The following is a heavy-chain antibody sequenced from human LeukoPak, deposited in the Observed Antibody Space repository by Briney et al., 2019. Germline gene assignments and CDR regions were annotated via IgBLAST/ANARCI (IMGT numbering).Heavy chain of an antibody. V-gene: IGHV3-23*01. CDR2: IHTSGDA. CDR3: IVFGDSNH. Sequence: GGSLRLSCAASGVIFSSYAMSWVRQAPGKGLEWVSAIHTSGDACYADSVKGRFTISRDTSKNTLYLQINSLRVEDTAVYYCIVFGDSNHWGQGTLVTVSS. CDR1: GVIFSSYA. J-gene: IGHJ5*02. D-gene: IGHD4-17*01.